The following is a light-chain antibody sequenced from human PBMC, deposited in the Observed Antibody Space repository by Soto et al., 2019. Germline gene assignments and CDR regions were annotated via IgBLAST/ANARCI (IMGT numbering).Light chain of an antibody. J-gene: IGKJ1*01. V-gene: IGKV2-28*01. CDR3: MQALQTPRT. Sequence: DIVMTQSPLSLPVTPGEPASISCRSSQSLLHSSGHNYLDWYLQKPGQSPQLLIYLGSSRASGVPDRFSGSGSGTDFTLKISRVEAEDVGVYYCMQALQTPRTFGQGTKLEIK. CDR1: QSLLHSSGHNY. CDR2: LGS.